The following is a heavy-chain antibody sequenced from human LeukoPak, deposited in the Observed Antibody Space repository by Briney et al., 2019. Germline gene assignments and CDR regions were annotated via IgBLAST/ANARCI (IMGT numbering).Heavy chain of an antibody. CDR3: ARQPDYYDSGGYYYWFDP. D-gene: IGHD3-22*01. CDR2: IYYSGST. J-gene: IGHJ5*02. CDR1: GGSISSYY. V-gene: IGHV4-59*08. Sequence: PSETLSLTCTVSGGSISSYYWSWIRQPPGKGLEWIGYIYYSGSTNYNPSLESRVTISIDTSKNHFSLKLSSVTAGDTAVYYCARQPDYYDSGGYYYWFDPWGQGTLVTVSS.